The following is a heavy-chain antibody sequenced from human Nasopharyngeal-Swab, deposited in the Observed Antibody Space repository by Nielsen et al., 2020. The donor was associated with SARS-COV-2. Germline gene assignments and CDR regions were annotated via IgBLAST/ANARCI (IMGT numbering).Heavy chain of an antibody. CDR3: AKDLLYSNCVRYFDV. Sequence: GESLKISCAASGFTFSSYAMSWVRQAPGKGLEWVSSITGGGTTYYVDSVKGRFTISRDNSKNTLYLQMISLRAEDTAVYYCAKDLLYSNCVRYFDVWDRGTLVTVSS. D-gene: IGHD4-11*01. V-gene: IGHV3-23*01. CDR1: GFTFSSYA. J-gene: IGHJ2*01. CDR2: ITGGGTT.